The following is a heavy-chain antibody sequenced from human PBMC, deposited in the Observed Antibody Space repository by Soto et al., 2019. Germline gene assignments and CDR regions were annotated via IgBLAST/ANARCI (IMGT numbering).Heavy chain of an antibody. J-gene: IGHJ4*02. CDR2: ISSSGSTI. D-gene: IGHD6-13*01. CDR3: ARPTVYSSSKKKNQGAVDY. V-gene: IGHV3-11*01. Sequence: QVQLVESGGGLVKPGGSLRLSCAASGFTFSDYYMSWIRQAPGKGLEWVSYISSSGSTIYYADSVKGRFTISRDNAKNSLYLQMNSLRAEDTAVYYCARPTVYSSSKKKNQGAVDYWGQGTLVTVSS. CDR1: GFTFSDYY.